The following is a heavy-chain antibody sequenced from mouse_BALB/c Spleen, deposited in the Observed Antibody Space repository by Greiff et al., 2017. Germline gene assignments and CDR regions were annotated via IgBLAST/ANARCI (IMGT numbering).Heavy chain of an antibody. J-gene: IGHJ4*01. CDR1: GYSFTGYY. V-gene: IGHV1-31*01. CDR3: ASYGSMYYYAMDY. D-gene: IGHD1-1*01. CDR2: INPYNGAT. Sequence: VQLQQSGPELVKPGASVKISCKASGYSFTGYYMHWVKQSHVKSLEWIGRINPYNGATSYNQNFKDKASLTVDKSSSTAYMELHSLTSEDSAVYYCASYGSMYYYAMDYWGQGTSVTVSS.